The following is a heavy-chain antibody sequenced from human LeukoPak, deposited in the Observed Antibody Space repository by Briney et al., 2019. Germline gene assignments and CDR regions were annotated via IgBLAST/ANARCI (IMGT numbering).Heavy chain of an antibody. CDR2: IYHSGGT. J-gene: IGHJ4*02. V-gene: IGHV4-38-2*01. D-gene: IGHD3-3*01. CDR1: GFSISSGYY. Sequence: SETLSLTCAVSGFSISSGYYWGWIRQSPGKGLEWIGSIYHSGGTYYNPPLQSRVTISLDTSKNYFSLSLSSMTAADTAVYYCARADFWSGYLDYWGQGTLVTVSS. CDR3: ARADFWSGYLDY.